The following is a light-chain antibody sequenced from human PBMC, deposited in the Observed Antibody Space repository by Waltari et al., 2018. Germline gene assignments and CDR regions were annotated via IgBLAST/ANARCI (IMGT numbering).Light chain of an antibody. CDR3: QEFGGS. CDR1: QSLGSRY. V-gene: IGKV3-20*01. CDR2: GAF. J-gene: IGKJ4*01. Sequence: ILLTQSPGTLSLSPGERATLFCRAAQSLGSRYLAWYQQQPGQSPRLLIYGAFTRATGTPDRFSGGGSGTDFTLTISRLEPEDFAVYYCQEFGGSFGGGTKVE.